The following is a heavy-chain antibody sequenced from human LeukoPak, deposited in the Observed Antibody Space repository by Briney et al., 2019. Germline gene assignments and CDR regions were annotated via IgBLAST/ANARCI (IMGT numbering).Heavy chain of an antibody. CDR2: IYSGGST. CDR1: GFTVSSNY. CDR3: ARDSRDDGSGSFDY. Sequence: PGGSLRLSCAASGFTVSSNYMSWVRQAPGKGLEWVSVIYSGGSTYYADSVKGRFTISRDNFKNTLYLQMNSLRAEDTAVYYCARDSRDDGSGSFDYWGQGTLVTVSS. V-gene: IGHV3-53*05. J-gene: IGHJ4*02. D-gene: IGHD3-10*01.